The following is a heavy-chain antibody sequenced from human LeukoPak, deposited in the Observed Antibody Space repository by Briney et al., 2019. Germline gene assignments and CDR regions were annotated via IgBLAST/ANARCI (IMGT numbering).Heavy chain of an antibody. CDR3: ARSTALQYYYDSSGWDY. V-gene: IGHV1-69*05. CDR1: GGTFSSYA. Sequence: SVKVSCKASGGTFSSYAISWVRQAPGQGLEWMGGFIPIFGTANYAQKFQGRVTITTDESTSTAYVELSSLRSEDTAVYYCARSTALQYYYDSSGWDYWGQGTLVTVSS. J-gene: IGHJ4*02. D-gene: IGHD3-22*01. CDR2: FIPIFGTA.